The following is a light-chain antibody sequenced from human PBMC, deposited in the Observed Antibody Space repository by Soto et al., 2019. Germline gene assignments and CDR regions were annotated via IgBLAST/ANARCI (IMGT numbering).Light chain of an antibody. Sequence: QSVLTQPPSASGSPGQSVTISCTGTSIDVGGYNYVSWYQQHPGKAPKLMIYEVSKRPSGVPDRFSGSKSGNTASLTVSGLQVEDEADYYCSSFEASNNLLFGGGTKLTVL. V-gene: IGLV2-8*01. CDR2: EVS. J-gene: IGLJ2*01. CDR3: SSFEASNNLL. CDR1: SIDVGGYNY.